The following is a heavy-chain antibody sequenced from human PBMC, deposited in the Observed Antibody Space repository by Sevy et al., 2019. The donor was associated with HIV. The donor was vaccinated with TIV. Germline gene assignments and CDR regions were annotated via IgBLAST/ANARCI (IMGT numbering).Heavy chain of an antibody. CDR1: GGSISSGGYY. J-gene: IGHJ6*02. D-gene: IGHD2-15*01. Sequence: SETLSLTCTVSGGSISSGGYYWSWIRQHPGKGLEWIGYIYYSGSTYYNPSLKSRVTISVDTSKNQFSLKLSSVTAADTAVYYCARDRFRYCSGGSCYSPNGGGMDVWGQGTTVTVSS. CDR3: ARDRFRYCSGGSCYSPNGGGMDV. V-gene: IGHV4-31*03. CDR2: IYYSGST.